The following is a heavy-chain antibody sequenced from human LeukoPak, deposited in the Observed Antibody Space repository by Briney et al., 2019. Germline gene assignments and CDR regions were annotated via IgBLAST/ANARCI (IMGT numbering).Heavy chain of an antibody. CDR3: ARGGNWFDP. J-gene: IGHJ5*02. V-gene: IGHV4-39*01. CDR2: IYYSGST. Sequence: TTSETLSLTCTVSGGSISSSSYYWGWIRQPPGKGLEWIGSIYYSGSTYYNPSLKSRGTISVDTSKNQFSLKLGSVTAADTAVYYCARGGNWFDPWGQGTLVTVSS. CDR1: GGSISSSSYY.